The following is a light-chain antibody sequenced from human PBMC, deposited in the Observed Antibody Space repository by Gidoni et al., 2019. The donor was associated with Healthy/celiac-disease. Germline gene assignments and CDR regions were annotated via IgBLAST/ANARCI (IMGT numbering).Light chain of an antibody. CDR2: KAS. CDR3: QQYNSYSSWT. Sequence: DIQMTQSPSTLSASVGDRITITCRASQSISSWLAWYHQKPGKAPKLLIYKASSLESGVPSSFSGSGSGTEFTLTISSLQPDDFATYYCQQYNSYSSWTFGQGTKVEIK. J-gene: IGKJ1*01. V-gene: IGKV1-5*03. CDR1: QSISSW.